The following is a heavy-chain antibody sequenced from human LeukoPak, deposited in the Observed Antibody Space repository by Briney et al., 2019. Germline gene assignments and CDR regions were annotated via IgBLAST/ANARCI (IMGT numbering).Heavy chain of an antibody. CDR2: IIPIGGTA. J-gene: IGHJ4*01. Sequence: SVKVSCKASGGTFSSYSIRWVRQAPGQGLEWMGRIIPIGGTASYAQKFQGRVTITADASTSTVYMELSSLRSEDTAVYYCARGGVVGPATFDYWGQGTMVTVSS. CDR3: ARGGVVGPATFDY. V-gene: IGHV1-69*11. CDR1: GGTFSSYS. D-gene: IGHD2-2*01.